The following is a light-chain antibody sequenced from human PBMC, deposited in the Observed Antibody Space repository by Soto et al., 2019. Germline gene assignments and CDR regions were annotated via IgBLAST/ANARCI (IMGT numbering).Light chain of an antibody. V-gene: IGLV1-44*01. CDR1: RSNIGSNT. Sequence: QSVLTQTPSASGTPGQRVTISCSGSRSNIGSNTVNWYQQLPGTAPKLLIYSNSQRPSGVPDRFSGSKSGTSASLAISGLQSDDEADYYCAAWDDSLNCWVFGGGTKLTVL. CDR3: AAWDDSLNCWV. CDR2: SNS. J-gene: IGLJ3*02.